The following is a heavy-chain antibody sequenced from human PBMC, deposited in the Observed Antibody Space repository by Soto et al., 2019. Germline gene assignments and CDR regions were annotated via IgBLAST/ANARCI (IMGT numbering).Heavy chain of an antibody. D-gene: IGHD3-16*02. CDR2: INHSGST. Sequence: ETLSLTCAVYGGSFSGYYWSWIRQPPGKGLEWIGEINHSGSTNYNPSLESRVTISVDTSKNQFSLKLSSVTAADTAVYYCARTLTYYDYVWGSYRSHDFDYWGQGTLVTVS. CDR1: GGSFSGYY. J-gene: IGHJ4*02. V-gene: IGHV4-34*01. CDR3: ARTLTYYDYVWGSYRSHDFDY.